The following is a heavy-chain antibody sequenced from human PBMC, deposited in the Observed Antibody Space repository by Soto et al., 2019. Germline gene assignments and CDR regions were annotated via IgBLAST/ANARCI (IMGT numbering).Heavy chain of an antibody. D-gene: IGHD5-12*01. Sequence: ASVKVSCNASGITFTTYAIHLVRQAPGQRLEWMGWINAGNGDTRYSQKFQGRVTLTRDTSASTAYMDLSSLRSEDTAIYYCARAITGYVTWGQGTLVTVSS. CDR3: ARAITGYVT. CDR2: INAGNGDT. CDR1: GITFTTYA. J-gene: IGHJ5*02. V-gene: IGHV1-3*01.